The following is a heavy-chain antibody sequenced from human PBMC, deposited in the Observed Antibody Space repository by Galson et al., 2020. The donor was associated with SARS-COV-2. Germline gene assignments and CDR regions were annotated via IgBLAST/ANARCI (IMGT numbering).Heavy chain of an antibody. Sequence: ETSKTLSLTCTLPDGSISSYYCSWIRQPPGKGLEWIGYINHSGSTNYTPSLKSRVTMSVDTSKNQFSLKLSSVTAADTAVYYCARIASYGNYDYWGQGTLVTVSS. CDR3: ARIASYGNYDY. V-gene: IGHV4-59*01. CDR1: DGSISSYY. CDR2: INHSGST. D-gene: IGHD4-17*01. J-gene: IGHJ4*02.